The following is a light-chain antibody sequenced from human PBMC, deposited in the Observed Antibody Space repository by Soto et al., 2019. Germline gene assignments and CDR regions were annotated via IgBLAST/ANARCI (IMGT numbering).Light chain of an antibody. V-gene: IGKV1-8*01. CDR2: DAS. Sequence: AIRMTQSPCARAAPTGEAGPSTCRASQGISSYLDWYQQKPGQAPKLLIYDASTLHSGVPSRSSGSGSGTDFTLTISSLQPEDVATYYCQKYNSGPQTFGQGTKVDIK. CDR1: QGISSY. CDR3: QKYNSGPQT. J-gene: IGKJ1*01.